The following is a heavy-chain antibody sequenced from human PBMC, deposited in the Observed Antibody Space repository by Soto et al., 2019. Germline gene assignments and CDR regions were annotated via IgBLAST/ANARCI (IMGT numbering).Heavy chain of an antibody. D-gene: IGHD6-13*01. J-gene: IGHJ4*02. V-gene: IGHV3-23*01. Sequence: QLLESGGGFVQPGGSLQLSCEASGPSFSSYAMTWIRQTPGKGLEWVSGIIGSGEVTLYADSVRGRVTISMDNSKNMVYLQLTSLRPEDTAVYYCAGPVGGYQVLFGTWYGTRSDFWGQGTLVTVSS. CDR1: GPSFSSYA. CDR2: IIGSGEVT. CDR3: AGPVGGYQVLFGTWYGTRSDF.